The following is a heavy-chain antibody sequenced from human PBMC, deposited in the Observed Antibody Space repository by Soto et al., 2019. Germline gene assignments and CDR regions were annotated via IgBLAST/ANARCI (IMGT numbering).Heavy chain of an antibody. CDR2: VSHDGRNT. CDR3: AKGGRQWLVTSDFNY. D-gene: IGHD6-19*01. V-gene: IGHV3-30*18. Sequence: VQLVESGGGVVQPGRSLRLSCAASGFTFSDYAMHWVRQAPGKGLEWVAVVSHDGRNTNYADSVKGRFTISRDSSKNTVSLERTSLRAEDTAVYYCAKGGRQWLVTSDFNYWGKGALVTVSS. J-gene: IGHJ4*02. CDR1: GFTFSDYA.